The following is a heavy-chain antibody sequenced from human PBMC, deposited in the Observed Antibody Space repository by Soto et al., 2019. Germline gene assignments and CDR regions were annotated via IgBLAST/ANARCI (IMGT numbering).Heavy chain of an antibody. J-gene: IGHJ6*02. D-gene: IGHD2-2*01. CDR2: ISGSGGST. CDR1: GFTFSSHA. CDR3: AKARGGVDCSSTSCYGGMDV. Sequence: EVQVLESGGGLVQPGGSLRLSCAASGFTFSSHAMSWVRQAPGKGLEWVSAISGSGGSTYYADSVKGRVTISRDNSKNPLYLQMNSLRAEDTAVYYCAKARGGVDCSSTSCYGGMDVWGQGTTVTVSS. V-gene: IGHV3-23*01.